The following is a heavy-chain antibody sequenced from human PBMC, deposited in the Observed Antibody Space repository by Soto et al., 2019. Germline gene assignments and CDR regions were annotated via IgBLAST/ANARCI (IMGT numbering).Heavy chain of an antibody. D-gene: IGHD6-6*01. V-gene: IGHV3-30*03. J-gene: IGHJ4*02. CDR3: ARDRYSSSPGHLEY. Sequence: QVQLVESGGGVVQPGRSLRLSCTASGLIFSTNGMHWVRQAPGKGLEWVAHISDDGGDTYYADSVRGRFTIPRDNSKSTLYLQMKSLRVEDTAVYYCARDRYSSSPGHLEYWGQGTLVTVSS. CDR1: GLIFSTNG. CDR2: ISDDGGDT.